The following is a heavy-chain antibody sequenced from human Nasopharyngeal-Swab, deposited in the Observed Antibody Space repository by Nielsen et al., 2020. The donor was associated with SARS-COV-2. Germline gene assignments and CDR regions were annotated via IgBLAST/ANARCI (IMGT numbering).Heavy chain of an antibody. CDR1: GFTFSSYA. Sequence: GGSLRLSCAASGFTFSSYAMSWVRQAPGKGLEWVSAISGSGGSTYYADPVKGRFTISRDNSKNTLYLQMNSLRAEDTAVYYCAKDQGDQWLVLDYWGQGTLVTVSS. V-gene: IGHV3-23*01. CDR3: AKDQGDQWLVLDY. D-gene: IGHD6-19*01. J-gene: IGHJ4*02. CDR2: ISGSGGST.